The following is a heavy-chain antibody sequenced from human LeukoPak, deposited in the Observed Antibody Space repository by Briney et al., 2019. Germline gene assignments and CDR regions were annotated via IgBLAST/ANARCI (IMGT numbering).Heavy chain of an antibody. CDR3: AGEGGYYYMDD. D-gene: IGHD3-16*01. Sequence: SETLSLTCTVSGGSFSSYYWSWIRQPPGKGLEWIGYIYYSGSTNYNPSLKSRVTISIDASKNKISLKLSSLIAADLAAYYYAGEGGYYYMDDWGQGTKVTVSS. CDR1: GGSFSSYY. V-gene: IGHV4-59*01. CDR2: IYYSGST. J-gene: IGHJ6*03.